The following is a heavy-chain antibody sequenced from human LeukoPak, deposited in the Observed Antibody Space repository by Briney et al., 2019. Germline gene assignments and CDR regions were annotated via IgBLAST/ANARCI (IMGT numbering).Heavy chain of an antibody. Sequence: SETLSLTCAVYGGSFSGYYWSWIRQPPGKGLEWIGGINDIGNTNYDPSLRSRVTISVDTSKNQVSLSLTSATAADTAVYFCARLGSVGYYNYQYMDIWGNGTTVTVS. CDR1: GGSFSGYY. CDR2: INDIGNT. CDR3: ARLGSVGYYNYQYMDI. J-gene: IGHJ6*03. D-gene: IGHD3-10*01. V-gene: IGHV4-34*01.